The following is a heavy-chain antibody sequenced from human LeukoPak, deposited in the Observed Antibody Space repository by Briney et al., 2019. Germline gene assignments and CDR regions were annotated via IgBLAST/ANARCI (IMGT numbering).Heavy chain of an antibody. V-gene: IGHV6-1*01. J-gene: IGHJ4*02. D-gene: IGHD3-16*01. CDR1: GDSVSSNSAT. CDR2: TYYRSKWYY. CDR3: ARDLASGLGDFDY. Sequence: SQTLSLTCAISGDSVSSNSATWNWIRQSPSRGIEWLGRTYYRSKWYYDYAVSVRSRVTINPDTSKNQFSLPRNSLTPEHTAAYFCARDLASGLGDFDYWGQGTLVTVSS.